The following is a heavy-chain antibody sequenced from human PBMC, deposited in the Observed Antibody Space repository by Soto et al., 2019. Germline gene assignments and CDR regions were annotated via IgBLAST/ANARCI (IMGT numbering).Heavy chain of an antibody. V-gene: IGHV4-59*01. CDR1: GGSISSYY. Sequence: QVQLQESGPGLVKPSETLSLTCTVSGGSISSYYWSWIRQPPGKGLEWIGYIYYSGSTNYNPSLKSRVTISVDTSKNQFSLKLSSVTAADTAVYYCARGSSGYFLNFDYWGQGTLVTVSS. CDR2: IYYSGST. D-gene: IGHD3-22*01. J-gene: IGHJ4*02. CDR3: ARGSSGYFLNFDY.